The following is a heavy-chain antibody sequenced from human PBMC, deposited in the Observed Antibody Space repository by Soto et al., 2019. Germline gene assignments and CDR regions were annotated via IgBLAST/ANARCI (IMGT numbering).Heavy chain of an antibody. J-gene: IGHJ5*02. CDR3: ARLGGRGGGNCYSCWLDP. Sequence: QVQLVQSGAEVKKPGASVKVSCKASGYTFSNYGISWVRQAPGQGFEWMGWIGAYNGDTNYAQNLRGRVTMTTDISTSTAYMELRSLRSDDTAVYYCARLGGRGGGNCYSCWLDPWGQGTLVTVSS. CDR1: GYTFSNYG. V-gene: IGHV1-18*01. D-gene: IGHD2-15*01. CDR2: IGAYNGDT.